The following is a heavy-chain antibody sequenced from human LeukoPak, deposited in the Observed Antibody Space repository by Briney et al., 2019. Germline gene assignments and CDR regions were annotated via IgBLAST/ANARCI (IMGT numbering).Heavy chain of an antibody. D-gene: IGHD6-19*01. CDR3: ARDGIAVAVGTANYYYGIDV. CDR1: VGTFSSYA. V-gene: IGHV1-69*01. CDR2: IIPILGTA. J-gene: IGHJ6*04. Sequence: GSSGRVSCKASVGTFSSYAISWVRQAPGQGLEWMGGIIPILGTANYAQKFQGKVPITADESTTTSYMEMSSLRSEDTAVYYCARDGIAVAVGTANYYYGIDVWGKGTTVTVSS.